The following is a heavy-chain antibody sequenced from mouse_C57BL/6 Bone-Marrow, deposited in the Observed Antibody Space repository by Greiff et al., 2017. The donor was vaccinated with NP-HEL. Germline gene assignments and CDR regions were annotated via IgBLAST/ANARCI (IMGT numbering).Heavy chain of an antibody. CDR3: ARDAMYDGYFAMDY. D-gene: IGHD2-3*01. J-gene: IGHJ4*01. V-gene: IGHV7-1*01. Sequence: EVQRVESGGGLVQSGRSLRLSCATSGFTFSDFYMEWVRQAPGKGLEWIAASRHKANDYTTEYSASVKGRFIVSRDTSQSILYLQMNALRAEDTAIYYCARDAMYDGYFAMDYWGQGTSVTVSS. CDR2: SRHKANDYTT. CDR1: GFTFSDFY.